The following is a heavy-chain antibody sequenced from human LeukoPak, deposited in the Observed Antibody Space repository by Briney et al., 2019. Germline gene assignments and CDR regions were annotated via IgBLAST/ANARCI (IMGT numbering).Heavy chain of an antibody. D-gene: IGHD4-17*01. V-gene: IGHV3-23*01. Sequence: GGSLRLSCAASGFIFSSYAMSWVRQAPGKGLEWVSTLSGSGGSTYYADSVKGRFTISRDNSKNTLYLQMGSLRAEDTAVYYCATHRGTTVTTTDYWGQGTLVTVSS. CDR3: ATHRGTTVTTTDY. CDR1: GFIFSSYA. CDR2: LSGSGGST. J-gene: IGHJ4*02.